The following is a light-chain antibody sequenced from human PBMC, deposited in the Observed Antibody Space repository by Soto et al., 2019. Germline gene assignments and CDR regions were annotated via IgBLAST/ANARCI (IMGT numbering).Light chain of an antibody. J-gene: IGKJ4*01. CDR2: AAS. CDR1: QSITNY. V-gene: IGKV1-39*01. Sequence: DIQMTQSPSSLSASVGDRVTITCRASQSITNYFNWYQQKTGKAPKILINAASTLQSGGPSRCSGSGSATDFTLTIISLQPEDFSTYYCQQRYSTLALTFGGGTKVEIK. CDR3: QQRYSTLALT.